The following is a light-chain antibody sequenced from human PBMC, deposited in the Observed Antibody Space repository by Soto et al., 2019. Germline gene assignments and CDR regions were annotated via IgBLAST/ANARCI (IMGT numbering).Light chain of an antibody. J-gene: IGKJ1*01. Sequence: EIVLPQSPGTLSLSPGESATLSCRASQSVSSNYLAWYQQKPGQAPRLLIYDASSRATGIPDRFSGSGSETDFTLTISSLEPEDCAVYYCQQYGSSPWTFGQGTKVEIK. CDR3: QQYGSSPWT. V-gene: IGKV3-20*01. CDR2: DAS. CDR1: QSVSSNY.